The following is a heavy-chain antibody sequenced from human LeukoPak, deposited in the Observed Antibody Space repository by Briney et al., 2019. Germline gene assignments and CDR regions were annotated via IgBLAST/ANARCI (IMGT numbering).Heavy chain of an antibody. CDR1: GCSISSSRYY. CDR2: IDYSGST. CDR3: ARHAVDSSSWYARASNWFDP. J-gene: IGHJ5*02. V-gene: IGHV4-39*01. Sequence: SETLSLTCTVSGCSISSSRYYWVWIRQPPGKGLECIGKIDYSGSTYYNPSLKSRVTISVDTSKNKFSLKLSSVTAADTAVYYCARHAVDSSSWYARASNWFDPWGQGTLVTVSS. D-gene: IGHD6-13*01.